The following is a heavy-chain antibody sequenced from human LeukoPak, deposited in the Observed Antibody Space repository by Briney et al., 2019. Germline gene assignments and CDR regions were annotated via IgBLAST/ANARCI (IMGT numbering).Heavy chain of an antibody. CDR2: ISPSGDYT. J-gene: IGHJ4*02. CDR1: GYTFSSYY. CDR3: ASFMSHLGVAYFDY. D-gene: IGHD3-16*01. Sequence: GASVKVSCKASGYTFSSYYMHWVRQAPGQGLEWMGIISPSGDYTRYAQKLQGRVSMTLDTSTSTVYMELNSLESEDTAMYYCASFMSHLGVAYFDYWGQGTLVIVSS. V-gene: IGHV1-46*04.